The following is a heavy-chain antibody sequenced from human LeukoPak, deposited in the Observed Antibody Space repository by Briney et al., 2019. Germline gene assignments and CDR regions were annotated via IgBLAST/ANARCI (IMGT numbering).Heavy chain of an antibody. J-gene: IGHJ4*02. CDR2: ICYDGSNK. CDR3: AKDHSVDYDSSGSDYYFDY. V-gene: IGHV3-33*06. D-gene: IGHD3-22*01. CDR1: GFTFSSYG. Sequence: PGRSLRLSCAASGFTFSSYGMHWVRQAPGKGLEWVAVICYDGSNKYYADSVKGRFTISRDNSKNTLYLQMNSLRAEDTAVYYCAKDHSVDYDSSGSDYYFDYWGQGTLVTVSS.